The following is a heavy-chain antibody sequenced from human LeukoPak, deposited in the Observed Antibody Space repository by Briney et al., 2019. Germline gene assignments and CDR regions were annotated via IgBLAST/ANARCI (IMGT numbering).Heavy chain of an antibody. D-gene: IGHD2-21*02. CDR3: ARRLCGGDCYSTFSY. Sequence: KPSETLSLTCAVYGGSFSGYYWSWIRQPPGKGLEWLGEINHSGSTNYNPSLKSRVTISVDTSKNQFSLKLSSVTAADTAVYYCARRLCGGDCYSTFSYWGQGTLVTVSS. CDR1: GGSFSGYY. CDR2: INHSGST. J-gene: IGHJ4*02. V-gene: IGHV4-34*01.